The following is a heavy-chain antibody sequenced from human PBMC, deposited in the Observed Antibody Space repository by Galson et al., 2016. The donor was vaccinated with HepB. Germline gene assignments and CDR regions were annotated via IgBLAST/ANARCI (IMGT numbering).Heavy chain of an antibody. CDR2: ISGRGGGT. J-gene: IGHJ4*02. V-gene: IGHV3-23*01. CDR3: AKAEKWEHDF. Sequence: SLRLSCAASGFTFSDYALNWVRQAPGKGLEWVSTISGRGGGTYYADSVKGRFTISRDNSKNALFLQMYGLRAEDTAVYHCAKAEKWEHDFWGQGTLVTVSS. D-gene: IGHD1/OR15-1a*01. CDR1: GFTFSDYA.